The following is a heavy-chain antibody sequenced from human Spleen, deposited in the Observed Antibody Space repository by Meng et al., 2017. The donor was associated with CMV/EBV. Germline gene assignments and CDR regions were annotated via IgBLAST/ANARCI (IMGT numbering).Heavy chain of an antibody. Sequence: NASGYTLTGNYIHGVRQAPGHGLEWMGWINPTTDVTHYVQKFQGRVTMTRDTSINTAYLELSSLRSDDTAVYYCARDLRQLLDYFDYWGQGTLVTVSS. CDR1: GYTLTGNY. J-gene: IGHJ4*02. CDR2: INPTTDVT. V-gene: IGHV1-2*02. D-gene: IGHD4-11*01. CDR3: ARDLRQLLDYFDY.